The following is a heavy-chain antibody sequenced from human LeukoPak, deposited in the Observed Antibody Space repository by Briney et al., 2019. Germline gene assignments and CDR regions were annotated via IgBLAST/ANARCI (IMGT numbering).Heavy chain of an antibody. Sequence: PSETLSLTCAVSGYSISSGYYWGWIRQPPGKGLEWIGSIYHSGSTYYNPSLKSRVTMSVDTSKNQFSLKLSSVTAADTAVYYCARFYVFWSGLIDYWGQGTLVTVSS. V-gene: IGHV4-38-2*01. CDR2: IYHSGST. J-gene: IGHJ4*02. D-gene: IGHD3-3*01. CDR1: GYSISSGYY. CDR3: ARFYVFWSGLIDY.